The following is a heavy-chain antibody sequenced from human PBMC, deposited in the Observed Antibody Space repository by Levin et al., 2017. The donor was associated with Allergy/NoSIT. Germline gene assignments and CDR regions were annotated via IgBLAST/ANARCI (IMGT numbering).Heavy chain of an antibody. CDR3: AKDKSPASYWYFDL. V-gene: IGHV3-9*01. CDR1: GFTFDNYA. CDR2: LLFPFSFL. D-gene: IGHD2-15*01. J-gene: IGHJ2*01. Sequence: SLLLSCAASGFTFDNYAIHWVRQAPGPFLSLFSSLLFPFSFLFSSSSFKGRFTMSRDNARNSVYLQMNSLTIEDTAFYYCAKDKSPASYWYFDLWGRGSLVTVSS.